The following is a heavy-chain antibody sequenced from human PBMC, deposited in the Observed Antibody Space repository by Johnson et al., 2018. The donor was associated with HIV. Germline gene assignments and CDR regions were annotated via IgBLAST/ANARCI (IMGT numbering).Heavy chain of an antibody. CDR2: IKQDESEK. J-gene: IGHJ3*01. D-gene: IGHD1-26*01. CDR1: GFTFSRYT. Sequence: VQLVESGGGVVQPERSLRLSCAASGFTFSRYTMHWVRQAPGKGLDWVANIKQDESEKYYVDSVKGRFTISRDNSKNTLYLQMNSLRAEDTAVYYCAAPVGATGWGQGTMVTVSS. CDR3: AAPVGATG. V-gene: IGHV3-7*01.